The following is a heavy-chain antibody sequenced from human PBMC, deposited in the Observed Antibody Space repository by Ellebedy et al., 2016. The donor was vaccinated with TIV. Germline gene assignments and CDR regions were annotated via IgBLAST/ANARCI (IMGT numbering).Heavy chain of an antibody. Sequence: GESLKISXAASGFTFSTYWMSWVRQAPGKGLEWVANINQDGSEKYYMDSVKGRFILSRDNAKNSLYLQMNSLRAEDTAVYYCARGSWFGELVAFDIWGQGTMVTVSS. CDR1: GFTFSTYW. CDR3: ARGSWFGELVAFDI. CDR2: INQDGSEK. V-gene: IGHV3-7*01. J-gene: IGHJ3*02. D-gene: IGHD3-10*01.